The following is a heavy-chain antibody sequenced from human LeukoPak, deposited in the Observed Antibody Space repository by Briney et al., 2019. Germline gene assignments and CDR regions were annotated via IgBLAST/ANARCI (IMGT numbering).Heavy chain of an antibody. V-gene: IGHV3-33*01. Sequence: AGGSLRLSCAASGFTLSNYGMHWVRQAPAKGLEWVAVIWYDGSKKHYVDSVKGRFTISRDNSKNTMYLQMNSLRAEDTAVYYCARESSLTGAYFDCWGQGTLVTVSS. CDR2: IWYDGSKK. CDR3: ARESSLTGAYFDC. CDR1: GFTLSNYG. J-gene: IGHJ4*02. D-gene: IGHD2-21*01.